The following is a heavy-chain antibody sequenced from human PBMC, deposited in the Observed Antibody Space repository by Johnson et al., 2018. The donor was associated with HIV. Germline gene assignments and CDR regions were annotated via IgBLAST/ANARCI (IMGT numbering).Heavy chain of an antibody. D-gene: IGHD6-6*01. CDR3: ARVRRQLVRLSAFDI. CDR1: GFTFNNHW. J-gene: IGHJ3*02. V-gene: IGHV3-7*01. CDR2: IKQDGSEK. Sequence: VLLVESGGGLVQPGGSLRLSCAASGFTFNNHWMTWVRQAPGKGLEWVANIKQDGSEKYYVDSVKGRFTISRDNAKNSLHLQMNSLRAEDTAVYFCARVRRQLVRLSAFDIWGQGTLVTVSS.